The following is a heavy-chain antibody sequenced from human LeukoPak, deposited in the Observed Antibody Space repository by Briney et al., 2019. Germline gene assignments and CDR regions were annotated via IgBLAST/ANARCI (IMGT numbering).Heavy chain of an antibody. Sequence: GRSLRLSCTASGFTFGDYAMSWVRQAPGKGLEWVGFIRSKAYGGTTEYAASAKDRFTISRDDSKSIAYLQMNSLKTEDTAVYYCTRNYGDYWGQGTLVTVSS. V-gene: IGHV3-49*04. CDR1: GFTFGDYA. CDR2: IRSKAYGGTT. CDR3: TRNYGDY. J-gene: IGHJ4*02.